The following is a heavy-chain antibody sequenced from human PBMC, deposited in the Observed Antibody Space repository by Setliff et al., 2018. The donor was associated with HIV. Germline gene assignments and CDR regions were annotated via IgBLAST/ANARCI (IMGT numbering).Heavy chain of an antibody. J-gene: IGHJ4*02. D-gene: IGHD2-21*01. V-gene: IGHV1-3*01. Sequence: GASVKVSCKAFGYTFTNYAMHWVRQAPGQRLEWMGWINAGNDNTKYSHKFQGRVTITRDTSASTAYMELSSLRSEDTAVYYCARVPYDCAYCYFDYWGQGTLVTVSS. CDR3: ARVPYDCAYCYFDY. CDR1: GYTFTNYA. CDR2: INAGNDNT.